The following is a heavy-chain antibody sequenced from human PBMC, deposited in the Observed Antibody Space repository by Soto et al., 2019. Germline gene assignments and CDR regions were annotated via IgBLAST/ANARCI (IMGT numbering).Heavy chain of an antibody. Sequence: PGGSLRLSCAASGFTFTRYSMNWDRQAPGKGLEWVSSISSTNNYIYYADSMRGRFTVSRDNAKNSVYLEMNSLSAEDTAVYYCARESEDLPSNFDYWGQGTLVTVS. V-gene: IGHV3-21*01. CDR2: ISSTNNYI. CDR3: ARESEDLPSNFDY. J-gene: IGHJ4*02. CDR1: GFTFTRYS.